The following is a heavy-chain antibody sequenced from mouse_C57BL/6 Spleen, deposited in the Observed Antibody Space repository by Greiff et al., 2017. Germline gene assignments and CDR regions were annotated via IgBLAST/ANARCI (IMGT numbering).Heavy chain of an antibody. V-gene: IGHV1-81*01. D-gene: IGHD4-1*01. Sequence: VQLVESGAELARPGASVKLSCKASGYTFTSYGISWVKQRTGQGLEWIGEIYPRSGNTYYNEKFKGQATLTADKSSSTAYMELRSLTSEDSAVYFCARGELGPYDMDDWGQGTSVTVSS. J-gene: IGHJ4*01. CDR3: ARGELGPYDMDD. CDR2: IYPRSGNT. CDR1: GYTFTSYG.